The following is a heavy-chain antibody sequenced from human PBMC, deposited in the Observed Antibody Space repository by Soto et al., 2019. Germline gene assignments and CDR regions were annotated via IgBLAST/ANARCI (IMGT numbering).Heavy chain of an antibody. CDR2: IYHSGST. V-gene: IGHV4-30-2*01. CDR3: ARVGPGYCISTSCYGAGWFDP. J-gene: IGHJ5*02. CDR1: GGSISSGGYS. Sequence: QLLESGSGLVKPSQTLSLTCAVSGGSISSGGYSWSWIRQPPGKGLEWIGYIYHSGSTYYNPSLKSRVTISVDRSKNQFSLKLSSVTAADTAVYYCARVGPGYCISTSCYGAGWFDPWGQGTLVTVSS. D-gene: IGHD2-2*01.